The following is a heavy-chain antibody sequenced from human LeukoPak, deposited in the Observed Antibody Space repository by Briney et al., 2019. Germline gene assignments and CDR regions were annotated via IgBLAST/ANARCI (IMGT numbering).Heavy chain of an antibody. CDR2: IYTSGST. CDR1: GGSISSGSYY. D-gene: IGHD2-2*01. J-gene: IGHJ4*02. Sequence: PSETLSLTCTVSGGSISSGSYYWSWIRQPAGKGLEWIGRIYTSGSTNYNPSLKSRVTISVDTSKNQFSLKLSSVTAADTAVYYCARESILYCSSTSCSRGIDYWGQGTLVTVSS. V-gene: IGHV4-61*02. CDR3: ARESILYCSSTSCSRGIDY.